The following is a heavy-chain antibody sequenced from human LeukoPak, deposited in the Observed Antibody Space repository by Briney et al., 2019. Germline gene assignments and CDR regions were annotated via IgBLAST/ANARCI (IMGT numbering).Heavy chain of an antibody. D-gene: IGHD1-26*01. CDR3: ARDTLSGSYSGDAFDI. Sequence: SETLSLTCSVTGYSITSGVYRGWIRQHPGKGLEWIGSVYPGGRTYYNPSLKSRVTMSVDMSKNQFSLKLSSVTAADTAVYYCARDTLSGSYSGDAFDIWGQGTRVTVSS. J-gene: IGHJ3*02. CDR1: GYSITSGVY. V-gene: IGHV4-38-2*02. CDR2: VYPGGRT.